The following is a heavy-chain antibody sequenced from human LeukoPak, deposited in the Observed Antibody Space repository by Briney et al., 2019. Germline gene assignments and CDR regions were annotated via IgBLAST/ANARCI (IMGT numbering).Heavy chain of an antibody. CDR3: ARWYSSGWYSDY. J-gene: IGHJ4*02. CDR2: VSGTSEYI. V-gene: IGHV3-21*06. D-gene: IGHD6-19*01. Sequence: GGSLRLSCAASGFTFSSYAMSWVRQAPGKGLEWVSSVSGTSEYIYYADSVRGRFTISRDNAKNTVYLQMNSLRAEDTAVYYCARWYSSGWYSDYWGQGTLVTVSS. CDR1: GFTFSSYA.